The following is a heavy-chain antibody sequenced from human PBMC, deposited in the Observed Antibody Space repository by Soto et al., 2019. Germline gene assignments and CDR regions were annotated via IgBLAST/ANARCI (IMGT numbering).Heavy chain of an antibody. CDR3: VNGGCSGGSCYPWISWFDP. D-gene: IGHD2-15*01. J-gene: IGHJ5*02. CDR2: IYYSGST. V-gene: IGHV4-59*08. CDR1: GGSISSNY. Sequence: QVRLQESGPGLVKPSETLSLTCTVSGGSISSNYWSWIRQPPGKGLEWIGYIYYSGSTKYNPSLKSRVTISVDTSKNQFSLKLSSVTAADTAVYYCVNGGCSGGSCYPWISWFDPWGQGTLVTVSS.